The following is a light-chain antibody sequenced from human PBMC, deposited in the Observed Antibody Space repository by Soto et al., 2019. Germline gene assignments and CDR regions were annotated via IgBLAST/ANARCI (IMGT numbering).Light chain of an antibody. Sequence: QSVLTQSPSASASLGASVKLTCTLSSGHSSDAIAWHQQQPEKGPRFLMNINSDGSHSKGDGIPDRFAGSRSGAERYLTIARLQSEDEADYYGQTGGTGIHVVFGGGTKLTVL. V-gene: IGLV4-69*01. CDR3: QTGGTGIHVV. CDR1: SGHSSDA. CDR2: INSDGSH. J-gene: IGLJ2*01.